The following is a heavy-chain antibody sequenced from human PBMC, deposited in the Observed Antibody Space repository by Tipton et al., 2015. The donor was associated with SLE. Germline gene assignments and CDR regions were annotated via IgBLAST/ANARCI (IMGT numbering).Heavy chain of an antibody. CDR1: GFTFSSYW. Sequence: SLRLSCAASGFTFSSYWMSWVRQAPGKGLEWVAVIWYDGSNKYYADSVKGRFTISRDNSKNTLYLQMNSLRTEDTAVYYCARDDWGPDYWGQGTLVTVSS. V-gene: IGHV3-33*08. CDR3: ARDDWGPDY. D-gene: IGHD7-27*01. CDR2: IWYDGSNK. J-gene: IGHJ4*02.